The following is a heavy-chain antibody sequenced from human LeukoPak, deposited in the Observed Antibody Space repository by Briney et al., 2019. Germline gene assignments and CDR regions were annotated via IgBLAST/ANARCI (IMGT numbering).Heavy chain of an antibody. CDR1: GFTFSSYG. V-gene: IGHV3-30*18. Sequence: RPGGSLRLSCAASGFTFSSYGMPWVRQAPGKGLEWEAVISYDGSNKYYADSVKGRFTISRDNSKNTLYLQMNSLRAEDTAVYYCANLGTTVTTKDAFDIWGQGTMVTVSS. CDR2: ISYDGSNK. CDR3: ANLGTTVTTKDAFDI. J-gene: IGHJ3*02. D-gene: IGHD4-17*01.